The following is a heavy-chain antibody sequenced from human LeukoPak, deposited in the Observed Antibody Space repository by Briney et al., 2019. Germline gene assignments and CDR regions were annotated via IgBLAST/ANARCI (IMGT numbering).Heavy chain of an antibody. CDR3: ARVFESGGYYYGMDV. D-gene: IGHD3-3*01. CDR1: GYTFTSYG. J-gene: IGHJ6*02. V-gene: IGHV1-2*02. CDR2: INPNSGGT. Sequence: ASVKVSCKASGYTFTSYGISWVRQAPGQGLEWMGWINPNSGGTNYAQKFQGRVTMTRDTSISTAYMELSRLRSDDTAAYYCARVFESGGYYYGMDVWGQGTTVTVSS.